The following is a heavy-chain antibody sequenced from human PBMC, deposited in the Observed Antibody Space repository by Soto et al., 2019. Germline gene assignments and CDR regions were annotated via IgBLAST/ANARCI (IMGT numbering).Heavy chain of an antibody. CDR1: GFTFSSSA. CDR3: ARDDAGGSGSYYYYYYYMDV. V-gene: IGHV1-58*01. Sequence: SVKVSCKASGFTFSSSAVQWVRQARGQRLEWIGWIVVGRGNTNYAQKLQERVTITRDISTSTAYMELRSLRSDDTAVYYCARDDAGGSGSYYYYYYYMDVWGKGTTVTVSS. CDR2: IVVGRGNT. J-gene: IGHJ6*03. D-gene: IGHD3-10*01.